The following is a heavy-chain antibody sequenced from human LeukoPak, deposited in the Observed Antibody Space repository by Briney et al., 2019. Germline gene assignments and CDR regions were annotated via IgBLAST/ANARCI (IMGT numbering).Heavy chain of an antibody. CDR1: GFTFSTYW. V-gene: IGHV3-74*01. J-gene: IGHJ4*02. CDR2: INSDGRNT. CDR3: AKDYHYYGSGSYLTDY. D-gene: IGHD3-10*01. Sequence: PGGSLRLSCAASGFTFSTYWMHWVRQAPGKGLVWVSHINSDGRNTTYADSVTGRFTISRDNAKNTLYLQMNSLRAEDTAVYYCAKDYHYYGSGSYLTDYWGQGTLVTVSS.